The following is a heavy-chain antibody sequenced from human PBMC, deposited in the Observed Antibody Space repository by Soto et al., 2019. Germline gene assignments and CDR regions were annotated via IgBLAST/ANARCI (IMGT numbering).Heavy chain of an antibody. J-gene: IGHJ6*02. CDR2: INPNSGGT. V-gene: IGHV1-2*02. D-gene: IGHD6-6*01. Sequence: SVKVSCKASGYTFTGYYMHWVRQAPGQGLEWMGWINPNSGGTNYAQKFQGRVTMTRDTSISTAYMELSRLRSDDTAVYYCARDLEYSSSSGYYYGMDVWGQGTTVTVSS. CDR3: ARDLEYSSSSGYYYGMDV. CDR1: GYTFTGYY.